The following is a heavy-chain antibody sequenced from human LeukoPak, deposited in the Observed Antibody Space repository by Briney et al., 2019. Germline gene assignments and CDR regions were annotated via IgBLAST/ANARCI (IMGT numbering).Heavy chain of an antibody. J-gene: IGHJ4*02. Sequence: SETLSLTCSVSGGSISSYYWSWIRQSPGKGLEWIGYIYYSGSTNYNPSLKSRVTISVDTSKNQFSLKLSSVTAADTALYYCARVRGYSYGPFDYWGQGTLVTVSS. CDR1: GGSISSYY. V-gene: IGHV4-59*01. CDR2: IYYSGST. D-gene: IGHD5-18*01. CDR3: ARVRGYSYGPFDY.